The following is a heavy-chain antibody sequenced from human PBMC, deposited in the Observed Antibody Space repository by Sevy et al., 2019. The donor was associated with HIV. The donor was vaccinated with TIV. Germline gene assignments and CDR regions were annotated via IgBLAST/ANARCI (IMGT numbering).Heavy chain of an antibody. CDR2: IKQDGSYK. Sequence: GGSLRLSCAASGFTFSSHWMSWVRQAPGKGLEWVANIKQDGSYKWYLDPLKGRFTISRDNAKNSLSLQMNSLRADDTAVYYCARDTGGIGLDVWGQGTTVTVSS. D-gene: IGHD6-13*01. V-gene: IGHV3-7*01. CDR1: GFTFSSHW. J-gene: IGHJ6*02. CDR3: ARDTGGIGLDV.